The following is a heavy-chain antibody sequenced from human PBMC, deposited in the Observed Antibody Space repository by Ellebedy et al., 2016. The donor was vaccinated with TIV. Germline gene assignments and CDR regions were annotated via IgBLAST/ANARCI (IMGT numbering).Heavy chain of an antibody. CDR3: ARSRLGGGHWYFDF. CDR1: GYTFTRYG. CDR2: IAVYNGHT. V-gene: IGHV1-18*01. D-gene: IGHD3-10*01. J-gene: IGHJ2*01. Sequence: ASVKVSXXVSGYTFTRYGMSWVRQAPGQGLEWMGWIAVYNGHTKYAQKFQDRVVMTTETATSTVYMELRSLRSDDTAVYYCARSRLGGGHWYFDFWGLGTLVTVSS.